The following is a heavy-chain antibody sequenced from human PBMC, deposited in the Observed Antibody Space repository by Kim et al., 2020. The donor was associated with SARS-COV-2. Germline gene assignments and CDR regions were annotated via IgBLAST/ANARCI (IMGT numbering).Heavy chain of an antibody. Sequence: GGSLRLSCATSGIPFSAYSMHWVRQAPGKGLEWVSSISSSRSGNKYYAESLRGRFTISRDSASNSLHLQMDSLRVEDTAVYFCAHSEYTSGQYFDYWGRG. CDR2: ISSSRSGNK. CDR1: GIPFSAYS. D-gene: IGHD6-19*01. V-gene: IGHV3-21*01. J-gene: IGHJ4*02. CDR3: AHSEYTSGQYFDY.